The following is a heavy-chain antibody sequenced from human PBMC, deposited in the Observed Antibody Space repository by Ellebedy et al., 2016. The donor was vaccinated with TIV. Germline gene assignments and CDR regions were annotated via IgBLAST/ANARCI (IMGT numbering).Heavy chain of an antibody. Sequence: GESLKISCVASGFTVITNYMSWVRQAPGKGLEWVSVIYSGGGTQYTDSVKGRFTISRDNSKNTLYLQMNDLRAEDTAVYYCARDLYWDFGSGYSIWGQGTQVTVSS. J-gene: IGHJ4*02. D-gene: IGHD3-3*02. CDR1: GFTVITNY. CDR2: IYSGGGT. CDR3: ARDLYWDFGSGYSI. V-gene: IGHV3-53*01.